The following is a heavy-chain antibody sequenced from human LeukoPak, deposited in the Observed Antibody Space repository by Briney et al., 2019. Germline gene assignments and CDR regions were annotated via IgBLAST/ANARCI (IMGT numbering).Heavy chain of an antibody. J-gene: IGHJ4*02. D-gene: IGHD3-16*01. CDR3: ARNGLGLHY. CDR2: ISTSGRHT. Sequence: GGSLRLSCAASGFTFINYDFVWVRQAQGKGLEWVSYISTSGRHTQYSDSVRGRFTLPRDNAGNSLVLQMRSLRADDTAIYYCARNGLGLHYWGQGTLVTVSS. CDR1: GFTFINYD. V-gene: IGHV3-48*03.